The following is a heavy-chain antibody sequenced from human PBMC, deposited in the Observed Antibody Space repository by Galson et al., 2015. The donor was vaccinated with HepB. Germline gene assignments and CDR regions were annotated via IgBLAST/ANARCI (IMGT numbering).Heavy chain of an antibody. D-gene: IGHD4-17*01. CDR3: AKESTVTTKNWFVP. Sequence: SLRLSCAASGFSFSSYGMHWVRQAPGKGLEWVSFIRYDGTNEYYADSVKGRFTISRDNSKNTLYLQMNSLRAEDTAVYYCAKESTVTTKNWFVPWGQGTLVTVSS. CDR1: GFSFSSYG. J-gene: IGHJ5*02. V-gene: IGHV3-30*02. CDR2: IRYDGTNE.